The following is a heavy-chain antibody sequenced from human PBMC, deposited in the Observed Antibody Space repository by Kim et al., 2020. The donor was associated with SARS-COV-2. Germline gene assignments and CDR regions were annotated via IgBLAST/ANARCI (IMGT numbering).Heavy chain of an antibody. J-gene: IGHJ6*02. D-gene: IGHD2-2*01. CDR2: IYYSGST. CDR3: ARLMGYCSSTSCYGDYYYYGMDV. V-gene: IGHV4-59*08. Sequence: SETLSLTCTVSGGSISSYYWSWIRQPPGKGLEWIGYIYYSGSTNYNPSLKSRVTLSVDTSKNQFSLKLSAVTAADTAVYYCARLMGYCSSTSCYGDYYYYGMDVWGQATTVTVSS. CDR1: GGSISSYY.